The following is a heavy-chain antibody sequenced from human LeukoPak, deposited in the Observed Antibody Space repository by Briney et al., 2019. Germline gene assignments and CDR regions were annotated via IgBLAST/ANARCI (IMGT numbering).Heavy chain of an antibody. D-gene: IGHD6-13*01. CDR3: ARVGPRSKYSSSWYFDY. Sequence: GGSVTLSCAASGFIFSDYYMRWIRQARGKGLEWVSYISSSYSTIYYADSVRGRFTISRDNDKHSLYLKMNSLRAEETAVYYCARVGPRSKYSSSWYFDYWGQGPLVTVSS. CDR1: GFIFSDYY. J-gene: IGHJ4*02. CDR2: ISSSYSTI. V-gene: IGHV3-11*01.